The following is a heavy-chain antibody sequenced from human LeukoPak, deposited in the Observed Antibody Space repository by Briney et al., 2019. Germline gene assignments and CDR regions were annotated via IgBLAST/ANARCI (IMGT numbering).Heavy chain of an antibody. CDR1: GGSISSYY. J-gene: IGHJ4*02. V-gene: IGHV4-59*01. CDR2: IYYSGST. CDR3: ARGGFWSGYLEY. Sequence: TSETLSLTCTVSGGSISSYYWSWIRQPPEKGLEWIGYIYYSGSTNYNPSLKSRVTISVDTSKNQFSLKLSSVTAADTAVYYCARGGFWSGYLEYWGQGTLVTVSS. D-gene: IGHD3-3*01.